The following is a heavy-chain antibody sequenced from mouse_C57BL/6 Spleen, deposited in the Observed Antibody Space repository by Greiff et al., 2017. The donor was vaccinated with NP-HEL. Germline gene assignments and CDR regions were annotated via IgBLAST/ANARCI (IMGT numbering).Heavy chain of an antibody. CDR2: IDPSDSYT. CDR3: ARGVTVVAHFDY. Sequence: QVHVKQPGAELVRPGTSVKLSCKASGYTFTSYWMHWVKQRPGQGLEWIGVIDPSDSYTNYNQKFKGKATLTVDTSSSTAYMQLSSLTSEDSAVYYCARGVTVVAHFDYWGQGTTLTVSS. D-gene: IGHD1-1*01. J-gene: IGHJ2*01. V-gene: IGHV1-59*01. CDR1: GYTFTSYW.